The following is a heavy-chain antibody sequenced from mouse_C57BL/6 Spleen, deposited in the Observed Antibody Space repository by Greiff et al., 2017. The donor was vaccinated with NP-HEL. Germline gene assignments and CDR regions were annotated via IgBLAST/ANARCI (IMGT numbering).Heavy chain of an antibody. Sequence: EVKLVESGGDLVKPGGSLKLSCAASGFTFSSYGMSWVRQTPDKRLEWVATISSGGSYTYYPDSVKGRFTISRDNAKNTLYLQMSSLKSEDTAMYYCARQITTVVGFYYFDCWGQGTTLTVSS. CDR3: ARQITTVVGFYYFDC. D-gene: IGHD1-1*01. CDR2: ISSGGSYT. CDR1: GFTFSSYG. V-gene: IGHV5-6*01. J-gene: IGHJ2*01.